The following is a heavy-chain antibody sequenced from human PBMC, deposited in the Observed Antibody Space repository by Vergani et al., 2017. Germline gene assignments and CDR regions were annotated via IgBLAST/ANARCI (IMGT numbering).Heavy chain of an antibody. V-gene: IGHV3-9*02. D-gene: IGHD6-6*01. Sequence: EVQLVESGGGLVLPGRSLRLSCVASGFTSAGYAMHWVRQAPGKGLEWVSGISWNSNSIGYADSVKGRFTISRDNAKNSLYLQMNSLRAEDTALYYCAKDWGTSSGGGWFDPWGQGTLVTVSS. CDR2: ISWNSNSI. J-gene: IGHJ5*02. CDR1: GFTSAGYA. CDR3: AKDWGTSSGGGWFDP.